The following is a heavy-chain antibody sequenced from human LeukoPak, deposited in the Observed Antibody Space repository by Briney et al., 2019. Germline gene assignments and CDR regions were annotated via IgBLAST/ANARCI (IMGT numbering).Heavy chain of an antibody. CDR2: IRYDGSNK. V-gene: IGHV3-30*02. CDR1: GFTFSGSA. Sequence: GGSLRLSCAASGFTFSGSAMNWVRQAPGKGLEWVTFIRYDGSNKYYAESVKGRFTISRDNSKNTLYLQMNSLRAEDTAVYYCARDEGGYCGGDCYHTLDDAFDIWGQGTMVTVSS. J-gene: IGHJ3*02. D-gene: IGHD2-21*02. CDR3: ARDEGGYCGGDCYHTLDDAFDI.